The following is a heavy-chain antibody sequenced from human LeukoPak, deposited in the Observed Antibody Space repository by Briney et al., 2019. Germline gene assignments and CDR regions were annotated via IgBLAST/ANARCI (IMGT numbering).Heavy chain of an antibody. V-gene: IGHV3-21*01. Sequence: GGSLRLSCAASGFTFSSYSMTWVRQAPGKGLEWVSSISSSSSYIYYADSVKGRFTISRDNAKNSLYLQMNSLRAEDTAVYYCARAGSRDAFDIWGQGTMVTVSS. CDR1: GFTFSSYS. CDR3: ARAGSRDAFDI. CDR2: ISSSSSYI. J-gene: IGHJ3*02.